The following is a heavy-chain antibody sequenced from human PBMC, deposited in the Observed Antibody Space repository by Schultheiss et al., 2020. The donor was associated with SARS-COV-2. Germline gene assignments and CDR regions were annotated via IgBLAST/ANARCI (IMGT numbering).Heavy chain of an antibody. Sequence: SQTLSLTCAVYGVSFSGYYWSWIRQPPGKGLEWIGEINHSGSTNYNPSLKSRVTISVDTSKNQFSLKLSSVTAADTAVYYCARKPDIVVVVAAYNWFDPWGQGTLVTVSS. D-gene: IGHD2-15*01. CDR3: ARKPDIVVVVAAYNWFDP. CDR2: INHSGST. J-gene: IGHJ5*02. V-gene: IGHV4-34*01. CDR1: GVSFSGYY.